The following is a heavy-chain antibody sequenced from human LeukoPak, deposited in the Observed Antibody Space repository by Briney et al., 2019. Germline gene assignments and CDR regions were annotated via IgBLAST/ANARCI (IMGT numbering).Heavy chain of an antibody. D-gene: IGHD6-19*01. V-gene: IGHV3-74*01. CDR3: ATKQWLAPPPDS. Sequence: GGSLRLSCAASGFTFSKYWMLWVRQAPGKELESVSRINTDGTVTTYADSVKGRFAVSRDNADNTMFLQMNSVRDEDTAVYYCATKQWLAPPPDSWGQGTPVTVSS. J-gene: IGHJ4*02. CDR2: INTDGTVT. CDR1: GFTFSKYW.